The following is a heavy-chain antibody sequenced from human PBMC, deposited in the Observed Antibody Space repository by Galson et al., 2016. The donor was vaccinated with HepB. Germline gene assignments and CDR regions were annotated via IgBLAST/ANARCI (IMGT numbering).Heavy chain of an antibody. CDR2: HYSGGST. CDR3: ASLRFKGFDL. J-gene: IGHJ2*01. Sequence: SLRLSCAASGFIVSSNDMSWVRQAPGKGLEWVSAHYSGGSTYYADSVKGRFTISRDNSKNTLYLQMNSLRAEDRAVYYCASLRFKGFDLWGRGTLVTVSS. CDR1: GFIVSSND. D-gene: IGHD3-3*01. V-gene: IGHV3-53*01.